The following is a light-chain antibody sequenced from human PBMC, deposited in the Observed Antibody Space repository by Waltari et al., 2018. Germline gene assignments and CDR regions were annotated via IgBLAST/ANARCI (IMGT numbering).Light chain of an antibody. Sequence: DIQMTQSPSSLSASVGDRVTISCRASQSITGYLNWYQQKPGQSPKLLVYTASSLQSGLPLRFSGSGSGTDFTLTISSLQPEDFATYYCQQSYSTPYTFGQGTKLEIK. V-gene: IGKV1-39*01. CDR3: QQSYSTPYT. J-gene: IGKJ2*01. CDR2: TAS. CDR1: QSITGY.